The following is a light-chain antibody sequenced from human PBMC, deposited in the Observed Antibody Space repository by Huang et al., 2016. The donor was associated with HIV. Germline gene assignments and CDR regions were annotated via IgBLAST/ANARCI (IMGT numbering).Light chain of an antibody. V-gene: IGKV1-9*01. J-gene: IGKJ4*01. Sequence: IQLTQSPSSLSASLGDRVPITCRASQGISSYLALYQQKPGKAPKLLIYAASTLQSGAPARFSGRGSGTVFAVAISSLLPEDFATYYCQQLNSYSLTFGGGTKVEIK. CDR2: AAS. CDR3: QQLNSYSLT. CDR1: QGISSY.